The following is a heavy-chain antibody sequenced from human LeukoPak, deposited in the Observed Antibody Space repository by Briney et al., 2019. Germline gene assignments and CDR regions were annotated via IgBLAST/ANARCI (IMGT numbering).Heavy chain of an antibody. CDR3: ARIAPMVRGIDY. Sequence: RESGPALVKPTQTLTLTCTFSGFSLSTSGMCVSWIRQPPGKALEWLSRIDWDDDKYYSTSLTTRLTISKDTSKNQVVLTMTNMDPVDTATYYCARIAPMVRGIDYWGQGTLVTVSS. CDR1: GFSLSTSGMC. J-gene: IGHJ4*02. V-gene: IGHV2-70*11. CDR2: IDWDDDK. D-gene: IGHD3-10*01.